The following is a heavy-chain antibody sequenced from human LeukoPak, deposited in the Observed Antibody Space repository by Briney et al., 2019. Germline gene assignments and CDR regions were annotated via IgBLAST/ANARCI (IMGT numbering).Heavy chain of an antibody. Sequence: SETLSLTCAVYGGSCSDYYCSWIRQPPGKGLEWIGEIHPYGTFYYNSSLKSRLTISIDTSKSQFSLRLTSVTAADTAFYYCARGRDRSKAGDHWGQGILVTVSS. D-gene: IGHD5-24*01. CDR2: IHPYGTF. V-gene: IGHV4-34*01. CDR1: GGSCSDYY. J-gene: IGHJ4*02. CDR3: ARGRDRSKAGDH.